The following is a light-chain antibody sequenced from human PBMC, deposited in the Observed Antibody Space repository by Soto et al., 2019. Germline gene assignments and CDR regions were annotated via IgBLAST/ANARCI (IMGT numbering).Light chain of an antibody. V-gene: IGKV1-12*01. Sequence: DIQMAQSPSSVSASVGDRVTITCRASQGISSSLAWHQQKPGKAPKLLIYAASTLKSGVPSRFSGSGSGTDFTLTISSLQPEDFATYFCQQASGFPLTFGQGTKLEI. J-gene: IGKJ2*01. CDR1: QGISSS. CDR3: QQASGFPLT. CDR2: AAS.